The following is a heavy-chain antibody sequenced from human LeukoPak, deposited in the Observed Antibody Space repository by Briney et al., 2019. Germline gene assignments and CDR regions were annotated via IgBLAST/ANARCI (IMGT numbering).Heavy chain of an antibody. D-gene: IGHD1-14*01. CDR1: GYTFTSYY. Sequence: ASVKVSCKASGYTFTSYYMHWVRQAPGQGLEWMGIINPSGGSTSYAQKFQGRVTMTRDTSTSTVYMELSSLRSKDTAVYYCARRGLNHLVIDYWGQGTLVTVSS. V-gene: IGHV1-46*01. CDR3: ARRGLNHLVIDY. J-gene: IGHJ4*02. CDR2: INPSGGST.